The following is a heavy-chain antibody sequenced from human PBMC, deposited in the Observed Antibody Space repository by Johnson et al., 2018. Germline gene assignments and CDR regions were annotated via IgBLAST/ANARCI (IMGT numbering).Heavy chain of an antibody. D-gene: IGHD1-14*01. CDR1: GFSFSTYW. CDR2: IKQDGSEK. J-gene: IGHJ6*02. Sequence: VQLQESGGGLVQPGGSLRLSCAASGFSFSTYWMTWVRQAPGEGLEGVANIKQDGSEKDYVDYVKGRFTIPRDNAKNSLYLQMNSLRGEDTAVYYCARGGQHPLTRYYYNGMDVWGQGTTVTVSS. V-gene: IGHV3-7*01. CDR3: ARGGQHPLTRYYYNGMDV.